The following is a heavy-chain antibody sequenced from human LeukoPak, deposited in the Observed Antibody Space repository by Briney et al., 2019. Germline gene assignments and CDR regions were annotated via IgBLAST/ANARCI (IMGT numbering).Heavy chain of an antibody. CDR1: GGSISSGSYC. D-gene: IGHD3-3*01. CDR3: ASGAITIFGVAAGGYYYMDV. V-gene: IGHV4-61*02. J-gene: IGHJ6*03. CDR2: IYTSGST. Sequence: SQTLSLTFTVSGGSISSGSYCWSWIRQPAGKGLEWIGRIYTSGSTNYNPSLKSRVTISVDTSKNQFSLKLSSVTAADTAVYYCASGAITIFGVAAGGYYYMDVWGKGTTVTVSS.